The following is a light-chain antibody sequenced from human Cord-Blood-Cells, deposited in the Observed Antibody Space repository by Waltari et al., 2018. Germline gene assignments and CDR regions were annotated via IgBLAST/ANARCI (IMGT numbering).Light chain of an antibody. V-gene: IGLV2-11*01. CDR3: CSYAGSYTLV. CDR1: SSDVGGYNY. J-gene: IGLJ2*01. CDR2: DVS. Sequence: QSALTQSRSVSGSPGQSVTISCTGTSSDVGGYNYVSWYQQHPGKAPKLMIYDVSKWPSGVPDRFSGSKSGNTASLTISGLQAEDEADYYCCSYAGSYTLVFGGGIKLTVL.